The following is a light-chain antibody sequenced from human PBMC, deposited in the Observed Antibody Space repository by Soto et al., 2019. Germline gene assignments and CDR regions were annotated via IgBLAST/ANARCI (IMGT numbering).Light chain of an antibody. CDR3: CSFAGGATFV. J-gene: IGLJ2*01. CDR2: EGN. Sequence: QSVLTQPASVSGSPGQSITISCTGTSSDVGGYNLVSWYKQHPGKAPKLIIYEGNKRPSGVSDRFSGSKSGNTASLTISSLQAEDEADYSCCSFAGGATFVFGGGTKVTVL. V-gene: IGLV2-23*03. CDR1: SSDVGGYNL.